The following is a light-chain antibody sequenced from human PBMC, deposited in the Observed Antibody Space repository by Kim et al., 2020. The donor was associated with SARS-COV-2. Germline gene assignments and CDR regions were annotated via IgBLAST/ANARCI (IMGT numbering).Light chain of an antibody. J-gene: IGLJ2*01. CDR2: YDT. CDR1: NIGSKS. V-gene: IGLV3-21*04. Sequence: SYELTQPPSMSVAPGKTARITCGGNNIGSKSVHWYQQKPGQAPVLVIYYDTDRPSGIPERFSGSNSGNTATLTISRVEAGDEADYYCQVWDTSSDHVVFG. CDR3: QVWDTSSDHVV.